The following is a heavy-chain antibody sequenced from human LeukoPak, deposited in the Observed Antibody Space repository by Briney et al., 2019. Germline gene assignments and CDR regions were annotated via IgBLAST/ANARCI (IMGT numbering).Heavy chain of an antibody. J-gene: IGHJ6*02. CDR3: ALRNIRDPSYHVVYKAMVA. CDR2: MWSDGDRK. Sequence: GGSLRLSCAASVLASSADAIPWVPQAPGKGLEWLALMWSDGDRKYYGDSVKGRFTISGDKSKYTVYLEMDSLRDEDTAIYYCALRNIRDPSYHVVYKAMVAWGAGATVSVS. CDR1: VLASSADA. V-gene: IGHV3-33*01. D-gene: IGHD3-16*02.